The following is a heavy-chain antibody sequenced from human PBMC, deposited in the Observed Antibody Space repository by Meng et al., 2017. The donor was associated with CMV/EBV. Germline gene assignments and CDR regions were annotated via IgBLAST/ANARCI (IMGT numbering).Heavy chain of an antibody. V-gene: IGHV3-23*01. CDR3: AKDFARGGYSAGYWLDY. CDR2: MSGGGGST. J-gene: IGHJ4*02. Sequence: FTFRSCARSRVRPALGQGLAWVSSMSGGGGSTDYGCSVKVRFTISRDNSRNTLFLQMNSLRADDTAVYYCAKDFARGGYSAGYWLDYWGQGTLVTVSS. CDR1: FTFRSCA. D-gene: IGHD5-12*01.